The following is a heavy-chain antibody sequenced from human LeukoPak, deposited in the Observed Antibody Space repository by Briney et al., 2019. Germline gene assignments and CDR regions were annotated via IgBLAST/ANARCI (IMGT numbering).Heavy chain of an antibody. J-gene: IGHJ4*02. CDR3: AGSVGHYVLNF. D-gene: IGHD3-16*01. CDR2: VSTSGNT. V-gene: IGHV4-4*07. CDR1: GDSSSGFH. Sequence: SETLSLTCRVSGDSSSGFHWSWIRQTAGKGLEWIGRVSTSGNTFYNPSLESRVAMSVDTSGIHFSLNLSAVTAADTAVYFCAGSVGHYVLNFWGQGTLVTVSS.